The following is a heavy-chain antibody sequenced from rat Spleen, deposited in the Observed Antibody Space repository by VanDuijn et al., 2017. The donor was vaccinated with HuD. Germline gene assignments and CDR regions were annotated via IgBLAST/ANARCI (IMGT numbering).Heavy chain of an antibody. V-gene: IGHV2-1*01. J-gene: IGHJ2*01. CDR2: IWGDGST. CDR3: ARGQGDFDY. Sequence: QVQLKESGPGLVQPSQTLSLTCTVSGFSLTSNSVHWVRQPPGKGLEWMGGIWGDGSTDYNSALKSRLSISRDTSKSQVFLKRNSLQTEGIATYYCARGQGDFDYWGQGVMVTVSS. CDR1: GFSLTSNS.